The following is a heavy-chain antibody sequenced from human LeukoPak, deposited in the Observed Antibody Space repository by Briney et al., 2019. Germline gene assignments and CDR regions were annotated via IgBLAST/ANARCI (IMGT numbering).Heavy chain of an antibody. J-gene: IGHJ4*02. V-gene: IGHV4-61*02. Sequence: PSETLPLTCTVSGGSFSSGNYYWTWIRQPAGKGLEWIGRIYTTGNTLYNPSLKSRVTISVDTSKNQFSLKLSSVTAADTAVYYCARVAGDYIDYWGQGTLVTVSS. CDR2: IYTTGNT. CDR1: GGSFSSGNYY. D-gene: IGHD4-17*01. CDR3: ARVAGDYIDY.